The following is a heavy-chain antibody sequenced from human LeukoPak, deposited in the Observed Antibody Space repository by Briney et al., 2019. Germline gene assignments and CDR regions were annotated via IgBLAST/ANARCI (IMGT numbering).Heavy chain of an antibody. D-gene: IGHD3-22*01. CDR2: IYHSGST. Sequence: SGTLSLTCAVSGGSISSSNWWSWVRQPPGKGLEWIGEIYHSGSTNYNPSLKSRVTISVDTSKNQFSLKLSSVTAADTAVYYCTTSGYYDSSGYADWGQGTLVTVSS. CDR3: TTSGYYDSSGYAD. V-gene: IGHV4-4*02. J-gene: IGHJ4*02. CDR1: GGSISSSNW.